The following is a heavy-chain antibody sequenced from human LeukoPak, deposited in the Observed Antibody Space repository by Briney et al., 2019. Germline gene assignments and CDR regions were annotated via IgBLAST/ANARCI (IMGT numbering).Heavy chain of an antibody. CDR2: ISGSGGST. D-gene: IGHD5-12*01. CDR1: GFTFSSYA. Sequence: HPGGSLRLSCAASGFTFSSYAMSWVRQAPGKGLEWVSAISGSGGSTYYADSVKGRFTISRDNSKNTLYLQMNSLRAEDTAVYYCAKEGYPVAWYYYGMDVWGQGTTVTVSS. CDR3: AKEGYPVAWYYYGMDV. J-gene: IGHJ6*02. V-gene: IGHV3-23*01.